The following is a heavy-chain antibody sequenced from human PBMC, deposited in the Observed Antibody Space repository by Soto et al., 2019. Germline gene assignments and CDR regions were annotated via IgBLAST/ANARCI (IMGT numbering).Heavy chain of an antibody. Sequence: SETLSLTCTVSGGSISSSSYYWGWIRQPPGKGLEWIGSIYYSGSTYYNPSLKSRVTISVDTSKNQFSLKLSSVTAADTAVYYCARQETDRSPSEGGQYYDILTGYYDGDYFDYWGQGTLVTVSS. CDR2: IYYSGST. CDR1: GGSISSSSYY. V-gene: IGHV4-39*01. D-gene: IGHD3-9*01. CDR3: ARQETDRSPSEGGQYYDILTGYYDGDYFDY. J-gene: IGHJ4*02.